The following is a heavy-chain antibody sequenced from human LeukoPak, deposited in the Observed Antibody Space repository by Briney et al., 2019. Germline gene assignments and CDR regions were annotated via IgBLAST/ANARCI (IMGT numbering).Heavy chain of an antibody. V-gene: IGHV4-34*01. CDR3: ARPRLLYGSGPILV. CDR2: MSHSGYP. CDR1: GGSFSGYS. D-gene: IGHD3-10*01. Sequence: SETLSLTCDVYGGSFSGYSWTWIRQPPGKGLEWIGEMSHSGYPNYNPSLKSRVAISVDTSKNQFSLNLTSVTAADTAVYYCARPRLLYGSGPILVWGQGNLVTVSS. J-gene: IGHJ4*02.